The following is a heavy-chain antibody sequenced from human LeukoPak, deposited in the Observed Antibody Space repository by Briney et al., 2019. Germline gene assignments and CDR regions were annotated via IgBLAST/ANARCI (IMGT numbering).Heavy chain of an antibody. Sequence: PGGSLRLSCAASEFTFSDYYMSWIRQAPGKGLEWVSYISGSGTTIYYADSVKGRFTISRDNAKNSLYLQMNSLRVEDTAVYYCATRSHASDIWGQGTMVTVSS. CDR3: ATRSHASDI. J-gene: IGHJ3*02. CDR1: EFTFSDYY. V-gene: IGHV3-11*01. CDR2: ISGSGTTI.